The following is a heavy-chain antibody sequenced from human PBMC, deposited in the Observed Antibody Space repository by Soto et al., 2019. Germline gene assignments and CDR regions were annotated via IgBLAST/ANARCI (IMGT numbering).Heavy chain of an antibody. CDR3: ARENYGSGSSVY. CDR1: GFTFSSYE. J-gene: IGHJ4*02. V-gene: IGHV3-21*01. D-gene: IGHD3-10*01. Sequence: GGSLRLSCAASGFTFSSYEMNWVRQAPGKGLEWVSSISSSSSYIYYADSVKGRFTISRDNAKNSLYLQMNSLRAEDTAVYYCARENYGSGSSVYWGQGTLVTVSS. CDR2: ISSSSSYI.